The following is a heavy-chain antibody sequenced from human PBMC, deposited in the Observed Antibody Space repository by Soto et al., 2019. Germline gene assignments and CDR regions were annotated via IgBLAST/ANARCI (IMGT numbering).Heavy chain of an antibody. D-gene: IGHD1-1*01. CDR1: GGSISRSSYF. J-gene: IGHJ5*02. CDR3: ARRDWNGIDP. CDR2: IYYSGST. V-gene: IGHV4-39*01. Sequence: QLQLQESGPGLVKPSETLSLTCTVSGGSISRSSYFWGWIRQPPEKGLEWIGNIYYSGSTYYTPSLRRRVTISVDTSKTPFSLKLSSVTAADTSLYYGARRDWNGIDPWGQGTLVTVSS.